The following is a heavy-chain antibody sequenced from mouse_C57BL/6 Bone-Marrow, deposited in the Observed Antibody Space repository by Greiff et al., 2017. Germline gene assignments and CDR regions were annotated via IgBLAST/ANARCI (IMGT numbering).Heavy chain of an antibody. CDR3: ARPPTVSSYPQVGYFDV. CDR1: GYSFTSYY. V-gene: IGHV1-66*01. D-gene: IGHD1-1*01. Sequence: VQLQQSGPELVKPGASVKISCKASGYSFTSYYIHWVKQRPGQGLEWIGWIYPGSGNTKYNEKFKGKATLTADTSSSTAYMQLSSLTSEDSAVYYCARPPTVSSYPQVGYFDVWGTGTTVTVSS. CDR2: IYPGSGNT. J-gene: IGHJ1*03.